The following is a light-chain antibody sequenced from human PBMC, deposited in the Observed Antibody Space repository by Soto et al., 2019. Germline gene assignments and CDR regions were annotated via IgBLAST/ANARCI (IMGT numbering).Light chain of an antibody. CDR1: QSIGSY. CDR3: QQSYSSPYT. CDR2: TAS. V-gene: IGKV1-39*01. Sequence: DIQMTQSPSSLSASVGDRVTISCRASQSIGSYVNWYQHRPGKAPNLLIFTASSLQGGVPSRFSGSGSGTDFTLTINSLQPEDFATYYCQQSYSSPYTFAQGTMLEIK. J-gene: IGKJ2*01.